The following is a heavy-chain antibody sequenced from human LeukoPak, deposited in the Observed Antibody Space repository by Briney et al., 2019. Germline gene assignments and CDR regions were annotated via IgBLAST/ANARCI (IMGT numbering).Heavy chain of an antibody. J-gene: IGHJ5*02. CDR1: GGSSSGYY. V-gene: IGHV4-34*01. CDR2: INHSGST. D-gene: IGHD3-10*01. CDR3: ARVYRGSGYNWFDP. Sequence: LKPSETLSLTCAVYGGSSSGYYWSWIRQPPGKGLEWIGEINHSGSTNYNPSLKSRVTLSVDTSKNQFSLKLSSVTAADTAVYYCARVYRGSGYNWFDPWGQGTLVTVSS.